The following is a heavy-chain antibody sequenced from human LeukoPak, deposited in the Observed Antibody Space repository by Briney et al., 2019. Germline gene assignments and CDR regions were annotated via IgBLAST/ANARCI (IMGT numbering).Heavy chain of an antibody. CDR3: ARAESIVATIDY. CDR1: GFTFSSYS. V-gene: IGHV3-21*01. CDR2: ISSSSSYI. Sequence: GGSLRLSCAASGFTFSSYSMNWVRQAPGKGLEWVSSISSSSSYIYYADSVKGRFTISRDNAKNSLYPQMNSLRAEDTAVYYCARAESIVATIDYWGQGTLVTVSS. D-gene: IGHD5-12*01. J-gene: IGHJ4*02.